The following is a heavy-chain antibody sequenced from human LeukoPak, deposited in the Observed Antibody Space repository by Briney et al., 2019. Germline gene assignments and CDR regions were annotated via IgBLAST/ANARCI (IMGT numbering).Heavy chain of an antibody. V-gene: IGHV3-48*04. CDR2: ISSSSSTI. J-gene: IGHJ4*02. CDR1: GFTFSSYS. Sequence: GGSLRLSCAASGFTFSSYSMNWVRQAPGKGLEWVSYISSSSSTIYYAESVKGRFTISRDNAKNSLYLQMNSLRAEDTAVYYCARNPSAAMDYFDYWGQGTLVTVSS. CDR3: ARNPSAAMDYFDY. D-gene: IGHD2-2*01.